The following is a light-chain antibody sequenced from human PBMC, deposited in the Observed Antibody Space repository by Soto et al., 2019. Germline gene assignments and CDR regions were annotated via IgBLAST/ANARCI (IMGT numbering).Light chain of an antibody. J-gene: IGKJ4*01. CDR1: LEISTF. V-gene: IGKV1-9*01. Sequence: DIPLTQSPSFLSASVGDLVTITCRASLEISTFLAWYQKPGKAPKLLIYAASTLQTGVPSRFSGSGSGTEFTLTISSLQAEDFASYYCQQLDRYPFTFGGGTKVDIK. CDR2: AAS. CDR3: QQLDRYPFT.